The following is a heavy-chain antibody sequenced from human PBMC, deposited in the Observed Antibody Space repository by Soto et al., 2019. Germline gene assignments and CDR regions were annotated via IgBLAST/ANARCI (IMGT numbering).Heavy chain of an antibody. Sequence: EVQLVESGGGLVQPGGSLRLSCAASGFTFSSYAMHWVRQAPGKGLEYVSAISSNGGSTYYANSVKGRFTISRDNSRNALYLQMRSRRAEDLAVYYCARGPGNRFGSWWHGTLVTVSS. CDR3: ARGPGNRFGS. CDR1: GFTFSSYA. J-gene: IGHJ4*01. V-gene: IGHV3-64*01. CDR2: ISSNGGST.